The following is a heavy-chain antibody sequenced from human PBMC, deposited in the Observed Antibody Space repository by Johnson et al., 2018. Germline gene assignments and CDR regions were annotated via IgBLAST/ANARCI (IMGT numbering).Heavy chain of an antibody. J-gene: IGHJ1*01. CDR3: AKKDYGPTEYFQP. CDR1: GFTFSSYG. CDR2: ISYDGSNN. V-gene: IGHV3-30*18. D-gene: IGHD4-17*01. Sequence: QVQLVQSGGGVVQPGRSLRLSCAASGFTFSSYGMHWVRPAPGKGLEWVAVISYDGSNNYYADSVKGRFTISRDNSKNTLLLQMNRLRAEDTAVYFCAKKDYGPTEYFQPWGQGTLVTVSS.